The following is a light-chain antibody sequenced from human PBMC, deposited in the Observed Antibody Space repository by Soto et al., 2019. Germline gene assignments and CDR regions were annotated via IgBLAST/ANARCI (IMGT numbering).Light chain of an antibody. CDR1: QGINSH. CDR2: DAS. J-gene: IGKJ4*01. Sequence: DIQLTQSPSFLSASVGDRVTITCRARQGINSHLAWYQQMPGKVPNLLIYDASTLQIGVPSRFSGCGSGTEFTLTISSLQPEDFAAYYCQQLNSHPFSFGGGTKVEIK. CDR3: QQLNSHPFS. V-gene: IGKV1-9*01.